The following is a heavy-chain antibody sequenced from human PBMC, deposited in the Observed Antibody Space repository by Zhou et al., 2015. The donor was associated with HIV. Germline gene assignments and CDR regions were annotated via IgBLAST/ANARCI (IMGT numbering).Heavy chain of an antibody. J-gene: IGHJ6*02. D-gene: IGHD4-17*01. Sequence: QVQLVQSGAEVKKPGSSVKVSCKASGGTFSTYAISWVRQAPGQGLEWMGGIIPIFGTAKYAQKFQDRLTIAADKSTNTASMELTSLTSEDTAIYYCARAPEEGEGLRTPNYYYYGLDVWGQGTTVTVSS. CDR2: IIPIFGTA. CDR3: ARAPEEGEGLRTPNYYYYGLDV. CDR1: GGTFSTYA. V-gene: IGHV1-69*06.